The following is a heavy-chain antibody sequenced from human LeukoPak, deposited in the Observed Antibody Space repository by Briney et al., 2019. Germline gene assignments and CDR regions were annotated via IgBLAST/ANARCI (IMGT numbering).Heavy chain of an antibody. Sequence: QTGGSLRLSCAASGFTFSSYWMSWVRQAPGKGLEWVAFIRYDGSNKYYADSVKGRFTISRDNSKNTLYLQMNSLRAEDTAVYYCAKDRLLYSGYVGYFDYWGQGTLVTVSS. J-gene: IGHJ4*02. V-gene: IGHV3-30*02. CDR1: GFTFSSYW. D-gene: IGHD5-12*01. CDR3: AKDRLLYSGYVGYFDY. CDR2: IRYDGSNK.